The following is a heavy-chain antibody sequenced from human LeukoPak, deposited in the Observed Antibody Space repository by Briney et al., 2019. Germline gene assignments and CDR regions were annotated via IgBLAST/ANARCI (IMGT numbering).Heavy chain of an antibody. Sequence: PSETLSLTCGVFGVSINDYYWSWIRQSPGKGLEWIGEIGHTEGTRYNPSLESRVTMSVGTSENQLSLKLIFVTAADTAVYYYARIRCGHSGSVCYNHWGLGTLVTVSS. CDR3: ARIRCGHSGSVCYNH. V-gene: IGHV4-34*01. CDR1: GVSINDYY. D-gene: IGHD3-9*01. CDR2: IGHTEGT. J-gene: IGHJ4*02.